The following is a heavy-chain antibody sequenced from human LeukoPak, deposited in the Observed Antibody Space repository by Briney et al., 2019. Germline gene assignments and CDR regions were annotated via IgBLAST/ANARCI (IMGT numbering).Heavy chain of an antibody. V-gene: IGHV5-51*01. CDR1: GYSFTSYW. J-gene: IGHJ3*02. CDR2: IYPGDSDT. CDR3: ASTIFGVVIPNDAFDI. D-gene: IGHD3-3*01. Sequence: GESLKISCKGSGYSFTSYWIGWVRQMPGKGLEWMGVIYPGDSDTGYSPSFQGQVTISADKSISTAYLQWSSLKASDTAMYYCASTIFGVVIPNDAFDIWGQGTMVTVSS.